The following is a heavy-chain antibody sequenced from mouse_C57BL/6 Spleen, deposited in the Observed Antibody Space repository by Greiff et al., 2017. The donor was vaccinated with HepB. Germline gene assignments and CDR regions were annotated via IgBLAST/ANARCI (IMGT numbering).Heavy chain of an antibody. J-gene: IGHJ3*01. D-gene: IGHD2-1*01. CDR3: ARGGNRFAY. CDR1: GYSFTGYY. CDR2: INPSTGGT. Sequence: DVQLQESGPELVKPGASVKISCKASGYSFTGYYMNWVKQSPEKSLEWIGEINPSTGGTTYNQKFKAKATLTVDKSSSTAYMQLKSLTSEDSAVYYCARGGNRFAYWGQGTLVTVSA. V-gene: IGHV1-42*01.